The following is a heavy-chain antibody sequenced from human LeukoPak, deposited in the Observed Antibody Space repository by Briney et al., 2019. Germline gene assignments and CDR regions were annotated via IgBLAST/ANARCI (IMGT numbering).Heavy chain of an antibody. CDR3: ARGGRTYCSSTSCYDEYYFDY. J-gene: IGHJ4*02. D-gene: IGHD2-2*01. CDR2: IYTSGST. V-gene: IGHV4-4*07. CDR1: GGSISSYY. Sequence: SETLSLTCTVSGGSISSYYWNWVRQPAGKGLEWIGRIYTSGSTNYNPSLKSRVTMSVDTSKNQFSLKLSSVTAADTAVYYCARGGRTYCSSTSCYDEYYFDYWGQGTLVTVSS.